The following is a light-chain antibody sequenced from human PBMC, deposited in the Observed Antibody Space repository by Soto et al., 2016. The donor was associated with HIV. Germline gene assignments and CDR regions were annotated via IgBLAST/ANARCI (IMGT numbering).Light chain of an antibody. J-gene: IGKJ2*01. Sequence: DIQMTQSPSSLSASVGDRVSITCRASQSISTYLNWYQQKPGKAPNLLIYAASSLQSGVPSRFSGSGTGTEFTLTISSLHPEDFATYYCQQSYITPYTFGQGTKLEIK. CDR3: QQSYITPYT. CDR1: QSISTY. CDR2: AAS. V-gene: IGKV1-39*01.